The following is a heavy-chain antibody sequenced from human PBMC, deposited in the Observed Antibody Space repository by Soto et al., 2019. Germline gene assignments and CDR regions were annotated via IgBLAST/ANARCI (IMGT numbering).Heavy chain of an antibody. J-gene: IGHJ2*01. D-gene: IGHD5-12*01. CDR3: ARGNHRWLQLWYFDL. CDR2: IIPIFGTV. V-gene: IGHV1-69*05. Sequence: QVQLVQSGAEVKKPGSSVKVSRKASGGTFSNYPISWVRQAPGQGLEWMGGIIPIFGTVNYAQKFQGRVTXPXXXSXXTAYMELSSLRSEDTAVYYCARGNHRWLQLWYFDLWGRGTLVTVSS. CDR1: GGTFSNYP.